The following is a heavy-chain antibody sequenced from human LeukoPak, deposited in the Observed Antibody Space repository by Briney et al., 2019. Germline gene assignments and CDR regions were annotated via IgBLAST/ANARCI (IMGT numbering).Heavy chain of an antibody. D-gene: IGHD3-10*01. J-gene: IGHJ3*02. V-gene: IGHV4-34*12. CDR1: GGSFSGYY. Sequence: SETLSLTCAVYGGSFSGYYWGWIRQPPGKGLEWIGNIFYSGSTYYSPSLRSRVTISLDTSRNQFSLKLNSVTAADTAVYYCAKSNGYGLVDIWGQGTMVTVSS. CDR3: AKSNGYGLVDI. CDR2: IFYSGST.